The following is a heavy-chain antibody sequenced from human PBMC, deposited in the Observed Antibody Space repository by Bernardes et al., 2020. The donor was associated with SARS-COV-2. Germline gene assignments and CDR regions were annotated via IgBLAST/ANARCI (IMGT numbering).Heavy chain of an antibody. D-gene: IGHD1-26*01. V-gene: IGHV2-5*02. CDR1: GFSLSPTGVG. J-gene: IGHJ4*02. CDR2: IFWDDDK. Sequence: SGHTLLKPTQTLTLTCPFSGFSLSPTGVGVGWIRQPPGKALEWLALIFWDDDKLYSPSLKSRLTITKDTSKNQVVLTMTNVDPMDTATYHCAHRYTGSYFDYWGQGTLVTVSS. CDR3: AHRYTGSYFDY.